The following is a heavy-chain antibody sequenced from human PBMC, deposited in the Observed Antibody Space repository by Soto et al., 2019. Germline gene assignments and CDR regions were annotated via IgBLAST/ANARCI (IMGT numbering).Heavy chain of an antibody. J-gene: IGHJ4*02. V-gene: IGHV3-30-3*01. CDR3: ARDKFQYDILTGEGGFDY. Sequence: GGSLRLSCAASGFTFSSYAMHWVRQAPGKGLEWVAVISYDGSNKYYADSVKGRFTISRDNSKNTLYLQMNSLRAEDTAVYYCARDKFQYDILTGEGGFDYWGQGTLVTVSS. CDR2: ISYDGSNK. D-gene: IGHD3-9*01. CDR1: GFTFSSYA.